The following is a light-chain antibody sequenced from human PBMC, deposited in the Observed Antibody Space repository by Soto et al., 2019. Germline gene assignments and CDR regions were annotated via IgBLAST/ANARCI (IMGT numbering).Light chain of an antibody. CDR3: QSYDRSLSGDVV. CDR1: SSNIGAGYD. Sequence: QSVLTQPPSVSGAPGQRVTISCTGSSSNIGAGYDVHWYQQLPGTAPKLLIYGNSNRPSGVPDRFSGSKSGTSASLAITGLQAEDEADYYCQSYDRSLSGDVVFGGGTQVTVL. V-gene: IGLV1-40*01. J-gene: IGLJ2*01. CDR2: GNS.